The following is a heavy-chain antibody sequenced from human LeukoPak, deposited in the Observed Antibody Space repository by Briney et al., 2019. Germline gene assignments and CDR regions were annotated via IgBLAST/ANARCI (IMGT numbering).Heavy chain of an antibody. J-gene: IGHJ5*02. CDR2: IYYSGST. CDR3: ARRGYCSSTSCYEYWFDP. Sequence: SETLSLTCTVSGGSISSSSYYWGWIRQPPGKGLEWIGIIYYSGSTYYNPSLKSRLTISVDTAKNQFSLKLSSVTATDTAVYYCARRGYCSSTSCYEYWFDPWGQGTLVTVSS. CDR1: GGSISSSSYY. D-gene: IGHD2-2*01. V-gene: IGHV4-39*01.